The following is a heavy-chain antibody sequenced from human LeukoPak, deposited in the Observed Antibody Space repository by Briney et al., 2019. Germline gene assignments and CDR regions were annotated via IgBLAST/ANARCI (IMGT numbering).Heavy chain of an antibody. Sequence: GGSLRLSCAASGFTFSSYAMSWVRQAPGKGLEWVSAISGSGGSTYYADSVKGRFTISRDNSKNTLYLQMNSLRAEDTAVYYCAKDLRWLQLTTWFDPWGQGTLVTVSS. J-gene: IGHJ5*02. V-gene: IGHV3-23*01. CDR1: GFTFSSYA. CDR2: ISGSGGST. D-gene: IGHD5-24*01. CDR3: AKDLRWLQLTTWFDP.